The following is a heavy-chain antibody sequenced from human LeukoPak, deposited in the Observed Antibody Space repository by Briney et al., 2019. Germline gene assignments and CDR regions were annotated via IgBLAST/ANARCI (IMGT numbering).Heavy chain of an antibody. V-gene: IGHV4-30-4*08. Sequence: SQTLSLTCAVSGDSISSGEYYWSWIRQPPGKGLEWIGHIYYSGNTYYSPSLKSRVAISLDTSKNQFSPNLNSVTAADTAVYYCARAYYGSPNLFDSSGYQLDYWGQGTLVTVSS. CDR2: IYYSGNT. J-gene: IGHJ4*02. D-gene: IGHD3-22*01. CDR3: ARAYYGSPNLFDSSGYQLDY. CDR1: GDSISSGEYY.